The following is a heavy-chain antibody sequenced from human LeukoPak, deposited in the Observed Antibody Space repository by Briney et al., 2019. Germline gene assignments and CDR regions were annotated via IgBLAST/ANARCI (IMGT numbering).Heavy chain of an antibody. CDR3: ARPITMIVVVDSSLAFDI. D-gene: IGHD3-22*01. V-gene: IGHV5-51*01. CDR2: IYPGDSDT. Sequence: PGESLKISCRGSGYSFTSYWIGWVRQMPGKGLEWMGIIYPGDSDTRYSPSFQGQVTISADKSISPAYLQWSSLKASDTAMYYCARPITMIVVVDSSLAFDIWGQGTMVTVCS. J-gene: IGHJ3*02. CDR1: GYSFTSYW.